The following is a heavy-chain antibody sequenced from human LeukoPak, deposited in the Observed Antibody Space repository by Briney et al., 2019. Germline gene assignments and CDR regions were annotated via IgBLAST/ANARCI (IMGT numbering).Heavy chain of an antibody. J-gene: IGHJ4*02. V-gene: IGHV3-30*04. CDR1: GFTFSSYA. CDR3: ARDWREWIQLWLLTY. CDR2: ISYDGSNK. Sequence: GGSLRLSCTASGFTFSSYAMHWVRLAPGKGLEWVAVISYDGSNKYYADSVKGRFTISRDSSKNTLYLQMNSLRADDTAVYYCARDWREWIQLWLLTYWGQGTLVTVSS. D-gene: IGHD5-18*01.